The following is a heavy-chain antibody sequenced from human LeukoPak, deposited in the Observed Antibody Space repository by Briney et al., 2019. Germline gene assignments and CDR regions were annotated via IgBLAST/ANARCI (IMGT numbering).Heavy chain of an antibody. CDR1: GFTFSSYS. D-gene: IGHD1-14*01. V-gene: IGHV3-30*02. Sequence: PGGSLRLSCAASGFTFSSYSMNWVRQAPGKGLEWVAFIRYDGSNKYYADSVKGRFTISRDNSKNTLYLQMNSLRAEDTAVYYCAKVKAPRPDVAFDIWGQGTMVTVSS. CDR3: AKVKAPRPDVAFDI. CDR2: IRYDGSNK. J-gene: IGHJ3*02.